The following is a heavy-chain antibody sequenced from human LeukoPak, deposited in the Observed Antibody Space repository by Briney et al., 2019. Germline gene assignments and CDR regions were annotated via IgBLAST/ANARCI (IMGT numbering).Heavy chain of an antibody. V-gene: IGHV3-21*01. CDR3: ARKYGSGSYYYMDV. CDR1: GFTFSSYS. D-gene: IGHD3-10*01. CDR2: ISSSSSYI. J-gene: IGHJ6*03. Sequence: PGGSLRLSCAASGFTFSSYSMNWVRQAPGKGLEWVSSISSSSSYIYYADSVKGRFTISRDNAKNSLYLQMNSLRAEDAAVYYCARKYGSGSYYYMDVWGKGTTVTVSS.